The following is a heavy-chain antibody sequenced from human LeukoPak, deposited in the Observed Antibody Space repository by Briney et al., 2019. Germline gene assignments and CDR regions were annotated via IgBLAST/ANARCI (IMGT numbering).Heavy chain of an antibody. CDR3: VLRIAVAAGVPRSGAFDI. CDR1: GFTFSSYA. J-gene: IGHJ3*02. D-gene: IGHD6-19*01. CDR2: ISGSGGST. V-gene: IGHV3-23*01. Sequence: GGSLRLSCAASGFTFSSYAMSWVRQAPGKGLEWVSAISGSGGSTYYADSVKGRFTISRDNSKNTLYLQMNSLRAEDTAVYYCVLRIAVAAGVPRSGAFDIWGQGTMVTVSS.